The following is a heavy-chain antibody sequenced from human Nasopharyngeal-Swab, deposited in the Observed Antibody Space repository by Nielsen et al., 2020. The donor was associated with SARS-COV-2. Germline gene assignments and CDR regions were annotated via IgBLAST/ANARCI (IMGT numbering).Heavy chain of an antibody. CDR2: IIWNGASR. CDR1: GFTFDDHA. D-gene: IGHD4-23*01. J-gene: IGHJ3*02. V-gene: IGHV3-9*01. CDR3: AKDKGRGISPVEGSLDI. Sequence: SLKISCAASGFTFDDHAMHWVRQAPGKGLEWVSGIIWNGASRGYADSVKGRFTISRDSAKKSLYLQMNSLRPDDTALYYCAKDKGRGISPVEGSLDIWGQGTMVTVSS.